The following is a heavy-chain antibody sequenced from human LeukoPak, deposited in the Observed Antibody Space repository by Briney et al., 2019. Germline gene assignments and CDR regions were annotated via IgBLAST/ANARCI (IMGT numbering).Heavy chain of an antibody. CDR2: IYYSGST. V-gene: IGHV4-39*07. J-gene: IGHJ5*02. CDR1: GGSISSSSYY. CDR3: ARDREVGKQWLVPRWFDP. D-gene: IGHD6-19*01. Sequence: SETLSLTCTVSGGSISSSSYYWGWIRQPPGKGLEWIGSIYYSGSTYYNPSLKSRVTISVDTSKNQFSLKLSSVTAADTAVYYCARDREVGKQWLVPRWFDPWGQGTLVTVSS.